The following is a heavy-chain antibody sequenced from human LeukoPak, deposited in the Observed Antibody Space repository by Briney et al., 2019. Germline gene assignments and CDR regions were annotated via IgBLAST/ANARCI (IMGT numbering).Heavy chain of an antibody. J-gene: IGHJ4*02. D-gene: IGHD5-18*01. Sequence: GRSLRLSCAASGFTFSGYGMHWVRQAPGKGLEWVAVISYDGSNKYYADSVKGRFTISRDNSKNTLYLQMNSLRAEDTAVYYRASGYPAYFDYWGQGTLVTVSS. CDR2: ISYDGSNK. CDR3: ASGYPAYFDY. CDR1: GFTFSGYG. V-gene: IGHV3-30*03.